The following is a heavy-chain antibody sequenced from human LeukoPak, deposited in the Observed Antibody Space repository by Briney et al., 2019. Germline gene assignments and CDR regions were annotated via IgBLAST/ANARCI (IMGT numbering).Heavy chain of an antibody. CDR1: GFTVSSNY. CDR3: AGRRSSGWYAY. V-gene: IGHV3-53*01. CDR2: IYDSGTT. J-gene: IGHJ4*02. Sequence: GGSLRLSCATSGFTVSSNYMGWVRQARGKGLEWVSVIYDSGTTYYADSVKGRFLIFRDTSKNTVDLQMNSLRVEDTAVYYCAGRRSSGWYAYWGQGTLVTVSS. D-gene: IGHD6-19*01.